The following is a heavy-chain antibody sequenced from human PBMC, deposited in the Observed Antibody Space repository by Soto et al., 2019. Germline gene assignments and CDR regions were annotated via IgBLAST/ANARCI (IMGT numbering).Heavy chain of an antibody. Sequence: SETLSLTCTVSGGSISSGSYYWGWIRQPPGKGLEWIGTIYYSGTTNYNPSLKSRVTISVDTSQNQFSLKLNSLTAADTAVYYCASLLGIKFDYWGHGALVTVSS. CDR2: IYYSGTT. V-gene: IGHV4-39*01. CDR3: ASLLGIKFDY. D-gene: IGHD3-10*01. CDR1: GGSISSGSYY. J-gene: IGHJ4*01.